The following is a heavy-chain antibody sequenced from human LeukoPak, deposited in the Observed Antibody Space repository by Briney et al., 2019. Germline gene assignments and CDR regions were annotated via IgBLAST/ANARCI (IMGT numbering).Heavy chain of an antibody. Sequence: SETLSLTCTVSGGSISSSSYYWSWIRQPPGKGLEWIGYIYYSGSTNYNPSLKSRVTISVDTSKNQFSLKLSSVTAADTAVYYCARGREGFDYWGQGTLVTVSS. V-gene: IGHV4-61*01. J-gene: IGHJ4*02. CDR3: ARGREGFDY. CDR1: GGSISSSSYY. D-gene: IGHD5-24*01. CDR2: IYYSGST.